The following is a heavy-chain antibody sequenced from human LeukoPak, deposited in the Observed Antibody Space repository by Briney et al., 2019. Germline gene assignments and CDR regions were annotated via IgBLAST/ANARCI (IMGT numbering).Heavy chain of an antibody. CDR3: ARDARGGNSYYFDY. CDR2: IYHVGTT. CDR1: GYSINNGYY. J-gene: IGHJ4*02. Sequence: SETLSLTCTVSGYSINNGYYWGWFRQPPGKGLEWIGSIYHVGTTSYNPSLKSRVTISVDTSKNHFSLKLNSVTAADTAVYYCARDARGGNSYYFDYWGQGTQVTVSS. D-gene: IGHD4-23*01. V-gene: IGHV4-38-2*02.